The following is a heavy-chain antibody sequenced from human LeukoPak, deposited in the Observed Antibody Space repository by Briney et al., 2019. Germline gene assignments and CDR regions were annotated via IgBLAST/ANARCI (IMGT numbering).Heavy chain of an antibody. J-gene: IGHJ4*02. CDR3: ARDRVVGQSYSSSWYDPFDY. V-gene: IGHV3-21*01. Sequence: PGGSLRLSCAASGFTFSSYSMNWVRQAPGKGLEWVSSISSSSSYIYYADSVKGRFTISRDDAKNSLYLQMNSLRAEDTAVYYCARDRVVGQSYSSSWYDPFDYWGQGTLVTVSS. CDR2: ISSSSSYI. CDR1: GFTFSSYS. D-gene: IGHD6-13*01.